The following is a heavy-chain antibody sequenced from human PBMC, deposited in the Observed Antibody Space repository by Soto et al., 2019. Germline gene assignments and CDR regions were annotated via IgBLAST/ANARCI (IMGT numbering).Heavy chain of an antibody. Sequence: EAQLVESGGGLVQPGRSLRLSCAGSGFIFDDFAIHWVRQAPGKGLEWVSGISWNSDSIGYADSVKGRFTISRDNAKNTLYLQMNNLRAEDTALYHCASPTVGGFDRWGQGTLVTVSS. CDR1: GFIFDDFA. D-gene: IGHD3-16*01. V-gene: IGHV3-9*01. J-gene: IGHJ4*02. CDR3: ASPTVGGFDR. CDR2: ISWNSDSI.